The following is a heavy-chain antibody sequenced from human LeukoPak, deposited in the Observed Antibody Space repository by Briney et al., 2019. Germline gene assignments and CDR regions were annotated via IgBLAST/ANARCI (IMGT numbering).Heavy chain of an antibody. CDR2: IFYSGST. D-gene: IGHD3-22*01. CDR3: ARDGRGGYYSEPFDY. Sequence: SETLSLTCTVSGGSISTSNYYWGWIRQPPGKGLEWIGNIFYSGSTYYSPSLKSRVTISLDTSRNQFSLKLSSVTAADTAVYYCARDGRGGYYSEPFDYWGQGTLVTVSS. J-gene: IGHJ4*02. V-gene: IGHV4-39*07. CDR1: GGSISTSNYY.